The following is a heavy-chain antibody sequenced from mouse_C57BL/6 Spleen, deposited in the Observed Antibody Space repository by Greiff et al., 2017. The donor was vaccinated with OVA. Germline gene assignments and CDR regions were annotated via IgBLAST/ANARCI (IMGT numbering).Heavy chain of an antibody. CDR3: ASAMTMVTTDAMDY. CDR2: ISSCSSTI. Sequence: DVHLVESGGGLVKPGGSLKLSCAASGFTFSDYGMHWVRQAPEKGLEWVAYISSCSSTIFYADTVKGRFTIARDNAKNNLFLQMTSLRSEDTAMYYCASAMTMVTTDAMDYWGPGTSVTVSS. V-gene: IGHV5-17*01. J-gene: IGHJ4*01. CDR1: GFTFSDYG. D-gene: IGHD2-2*01.